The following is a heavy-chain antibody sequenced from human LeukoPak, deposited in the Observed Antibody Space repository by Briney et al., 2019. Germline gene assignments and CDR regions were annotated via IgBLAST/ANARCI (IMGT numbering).Heavy chain of an antibody. Sequence: PGGSLRLSCAASGFTFSSYSMNWVRQAPGKGLEWVSYISSSSSYIYYADSVKGRFTTSRDNAKNSLYLQMNSLRAEDTAVYYCARSGSGESKDAFDIWGQGTMVTVSS. V-gene: IGHV3-21*01. CDR3: ARSGSGESKDAFDI. CDR1: GFTFSSYS. D-gene: IGHD1-26*01. CDR2: ISSSSSYI. J-gene: IGHJ3*02.